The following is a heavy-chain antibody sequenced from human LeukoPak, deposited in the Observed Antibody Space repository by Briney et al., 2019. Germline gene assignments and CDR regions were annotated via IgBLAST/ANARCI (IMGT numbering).Heavy chain of an antibody. J-gene: IGHJ4*02. V-gene: IGHV5-51*01. CDR3: ARGGIPGATYDREHFDS. Sequence: LGEPLQSPSQGSGYRSTTYWIGWLRQMPGKGREWMGIIYTGDYSPSFHGQVTISADKSTSTAYLQLSSRKASDTATYYCARGGIPGATYDREHFDSWGQGTLVTVSS. D-gene: IGHD1-26*01. CDR2: IYTGD. CDR1: GYRSTTYW.